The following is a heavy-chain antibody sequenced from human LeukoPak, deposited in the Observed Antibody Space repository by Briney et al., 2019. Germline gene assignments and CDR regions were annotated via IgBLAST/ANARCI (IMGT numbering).Heavy chain of an antibody. J-gene: IGHJ4*02. V-gene: IGHV3-23*01. CDR2: ISGSGGTT. D-gene: IGHD2-2*01. Sequence: GGSLRLSCAASGFTFSSSAMSWVRQAPGKGLEWVSSISGSGGTTYYADSVKGRFTISRDNSKNTLYLQMNSLRAEDTAVYFCAKGGSSPYVVYYFDYWGQGTLVTVSS. CDR1: GFTFSSSA. CDR3: AKGGSSPYVVYYFDY.